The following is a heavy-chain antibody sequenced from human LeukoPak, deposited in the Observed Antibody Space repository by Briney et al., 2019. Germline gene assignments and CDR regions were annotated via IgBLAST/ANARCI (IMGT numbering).Heavy chain of an antibody. CDR2: IYYSGNT. CDR1: GVSISSSNSY. V-gene: IGHV4-39*01. D-gene: IGHD5-24*01. J-gene: IGHJ6*03. CDR3: ARGRRDGYTLYYMDV. Sequence: TAETLSLTCTVSGVSISSSNSYWGWIRQPPGKGLEWIGSIYYSGNTYYNASLKSQVSISIDTSKNQFSLKLNSVTAADTAVYYCARGRRDGYTLYYMDVWGKGTTVTFSS.